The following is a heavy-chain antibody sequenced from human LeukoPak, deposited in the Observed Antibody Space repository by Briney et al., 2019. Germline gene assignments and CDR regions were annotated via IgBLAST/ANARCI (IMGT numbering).Heavy chain of an antibody. J-gene: IGHJ6*02. V-gene: IGHV5-51*01. CDR1: GFSFTNSW. D-gene: IGHD3-9*01. Sequence: GEYLRISCKGSGFSFTNSWIAWVRKMPGKGLEWMGIIYPGDSDTTYSASFQGQVTISADKSISTAYLQWSSLKASDTAMYYCARRGLTYGMDVWGQGTTVTVSS. CDR2: IYPGDSDT. CDR3: ARRGLTYGMDV.